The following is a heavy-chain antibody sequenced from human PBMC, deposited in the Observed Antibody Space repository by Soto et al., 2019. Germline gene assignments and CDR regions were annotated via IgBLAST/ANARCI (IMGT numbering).Heavy chain of an antibody. CDR2: IYWDDDK. J-gene: IGHJ5*02. D-gene: IGHD3-9*01. CDR3: AHSPPAYYDILTGYRNWFDP. V-gene: IGHV2-5*02. Sequence: QITLKESGPTLVKPTQTLTLTCTFSGFSLSTSGVGVGWIRQPPGKALEWLALIYWDDDKRYSPSLKSRLTITTDTSKNQVVLTMTNMDPVDTATYYCAHSPPAYYDILTGYRNWFDPWGQGTLVTVSS. CDR1: GFSLSTSGVG.